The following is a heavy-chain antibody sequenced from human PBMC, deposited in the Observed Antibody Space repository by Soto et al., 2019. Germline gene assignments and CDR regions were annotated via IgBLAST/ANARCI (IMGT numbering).Heavy chain of an antibody. CDR2: ISAYNGNT. Sequence: ASLKVSCNASGCTFTSYGISWVLQAPGQGLEWMGWISAYNGNTNYAQKLQGRVTMTTDTSTSTAYMELRSLRSDDTAVYYCARGHIVVVVADTGFDYWGQGTLVTVSS. D-gene: IGHD2-15*01. CDR1: GCTFTSYG. V-gene: IGHV1-18*01. J-gene: IGHJ4*02. CDR3: ARGHIVVVVADTGFDY.